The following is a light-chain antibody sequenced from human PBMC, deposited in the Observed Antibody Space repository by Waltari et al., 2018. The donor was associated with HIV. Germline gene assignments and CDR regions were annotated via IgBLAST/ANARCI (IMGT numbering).Light chain of an antibody. CDR1: SSDVGGYNY. CDR3: SSYTSSSTVV. J-gene: IGLJ2*01. CDR2: DVS. V-gene: IGLV2-14*03. Sequence: QSALTQPAPASGSPGQSITISCTGTSSDVGGYNYVPWYQQHPGKAPKLMIYDVSNRPSGVSNRVSGSKSGNTASLTISGLQAEDEADYYCSSYTSSSTVVFGGGTKLTVL.